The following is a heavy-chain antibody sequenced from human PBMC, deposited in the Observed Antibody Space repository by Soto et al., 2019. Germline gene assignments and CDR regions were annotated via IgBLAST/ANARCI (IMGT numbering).Heavy chain of an antibody. V-gene: IGHV3-23*01. Sequence: EVHLLESGGGLVQPGGSLRLSCAASGFTFSTFAVSWVRQTPEKGLEWVSAISGTGHRTYYADSAKGRFTVYRDNYKNILDLTMNSLKAEATALYYWVRVARRDSDFWSAAFVSWGQGPLFTVAS. CDR2: ISGTGHRT. CDR3: VRVARRDSDFWSAAFVS. D-gene: IGHD3-3*01. CDR1: GFTFSTFA. J-gene: IGHJ4*02.